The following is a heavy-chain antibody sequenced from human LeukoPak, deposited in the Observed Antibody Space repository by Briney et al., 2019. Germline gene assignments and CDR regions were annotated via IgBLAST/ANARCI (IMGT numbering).Heavy chain of an antibody. CDR1: GGSITSDH. CDR2: IYYSGST. J-gene: IGHJ3*02. Sequence: PSETLSLTCTVSGGSITSDHWNWIRQPPGKGLEWIGCIYYSGSTYYNPSLKSRVTIPVDMSKNQFSLRLTSVTAADTAVYYCARKNDFDIWGQGTLVTVSS. V-gene: IGHV4-59*01. D-gene: IGHD2/OR15-2a*01. CDR3: ARKNDFDI.